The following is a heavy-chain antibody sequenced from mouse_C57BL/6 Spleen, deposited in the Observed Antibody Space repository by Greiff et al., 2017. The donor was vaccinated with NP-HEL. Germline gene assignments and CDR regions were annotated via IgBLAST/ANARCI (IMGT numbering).Heavy chain of an antibody. D-gene: IGHD3-3*01. CDR3: ARRGDPSYFDY. CDR2: IYPGDGDT. V-gene: IGHV1-82*01. CDR1: GYAFSSSW. J-gene: IGHJ2*01. Sequence: QVQLQQSGPELVKPGASVKISCKASGYAFSSSWMNWVKPRPGKGLEWIGRIYPGDGDTNYNGKFKGKATLTADKSSSTAYMQLSSLTSEDSAVYFCARRGDPSYFDYWGQGTTLTVSS.